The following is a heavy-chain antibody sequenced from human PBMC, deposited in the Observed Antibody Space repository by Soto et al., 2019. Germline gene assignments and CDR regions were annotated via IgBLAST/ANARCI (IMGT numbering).Heavy chain of an antibody. D-gene: IGHD3-9*01. Sequence: PGGSLRLSCAASGFTFSSYAMSWVRQAPGKGLEWVSAISGGGGSTYYADSVKGRFTISRDNSKNTLYLQMNSLRAEDTAVYYCAKGPVLRYFDWLLSWGQGTLVTVSS. CDR3: AKGPVLRYFDWLLS. CDR1: GFTFSSYA. V-gene: IGHV3-23*01. CDR2: ISGGGGST. J-gene: IGHJ4*02.